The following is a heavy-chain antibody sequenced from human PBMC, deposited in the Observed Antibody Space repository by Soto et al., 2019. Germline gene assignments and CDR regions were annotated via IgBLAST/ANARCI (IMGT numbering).Heavy chain of an antibody. D-gene: IGHD2-2*01. CDR2: INPNSGGT. CDR3: ARAPDCISTSCYGGFSY. CDR1: GYTFTVYY. Sequence: APVKVSCKGSGYTFTVYYMHWVRQAPGQRLEWMGWINPNSGGTNYAQKFQGWVTMTRDTSISTAYMELSRLRSDDTAVYYCARAPDCISTSCYGGFSYWGQGTLVTVSS. V-gene: IGHV1-2*04. J-gene: IGHJ4*02.